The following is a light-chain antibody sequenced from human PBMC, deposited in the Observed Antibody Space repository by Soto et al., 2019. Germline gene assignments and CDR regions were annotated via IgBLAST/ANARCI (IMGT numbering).Light chain of an antibody. CDR3: SAYGGSNNFVV. CDR2: EVT. V-gene: IGLV2-8*01. Sequence: QSALTQPPSASGSPGQSVTISCTGTSSDVGGYNYVSWYQQHPGKGPKLMIYEVTKRPSGVPDRFSGSKSGSTASLTVSGLQAEDEAHYYCSAYGGSNNFVVFGGGTKLTVL. CDR1: SSDVGGYNY. J-gene: IGLJ2*01.